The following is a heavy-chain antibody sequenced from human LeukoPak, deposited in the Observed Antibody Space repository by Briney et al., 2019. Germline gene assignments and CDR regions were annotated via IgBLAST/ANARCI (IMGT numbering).Heavy chain of an antibody. D-gene: IGHD6-19*01. Sequence: ASVKVSCKASGYTFTGYYMHWVRQAPGQGLEWMGWINPNSGGTNYARKFQGRVTMTRDTSISTAYMELSRLRSDDTAVYYCARSPRYSSSFDYWGQGTLVTVSS. V-gene: IGHV1-2*02. CDR2: INPNSGGT. J-gene: IGHJ4*02. CDR3: ARSPRYSSSFDY. CDR1: GYTFTGYY.